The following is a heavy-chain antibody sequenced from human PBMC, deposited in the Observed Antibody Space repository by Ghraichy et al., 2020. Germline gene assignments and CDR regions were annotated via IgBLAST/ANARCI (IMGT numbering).Heavy chain of an antibody. CDR2: SYYSGST. D-gene: IGHD6-13*01. CDR1: GCSISSYY. CDR3: ARRAFLAAAGFFDY. J-gene: IGHJ4*02. Sequence: SETLSLTCTVSGCSISSYYWSGWLQPPGKGLEWRGYSYYSGSTNYNPSLNSRVTVSVDTSKNQFSLTLSSVTAADTAVYYCARRAFLAAAGFFDYWGQGTLVTVSS. V-gene: IGHV4-59*01.